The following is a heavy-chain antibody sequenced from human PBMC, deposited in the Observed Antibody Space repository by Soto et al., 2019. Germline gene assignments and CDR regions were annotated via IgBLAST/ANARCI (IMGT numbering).Heavy chain of an antibody. Sequence: EVHLLESGGGLVQPGGSLRLSCAASGFTFSNYAMSWVRQSPGKGLEWVSTINDDGDTTYHADSVKGRFTISRDNSKNTLYLQMNRLRAEDTAVYYCAKFLSAVVNYGIDVWGQGTTVTVSS. CDR3: AKFLSAVVNYGIDV. CDR1: GFTFSNYA. J-gene: IGHJ6*02. V-gene: IGHV3-23*01. CDR2: INDDGDTT. D-gene: IGHD6-13*01.